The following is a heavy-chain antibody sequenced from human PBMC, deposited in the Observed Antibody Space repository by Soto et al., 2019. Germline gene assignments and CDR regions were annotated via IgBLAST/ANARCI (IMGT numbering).Heavy chain of an antibody. D-gene: IGHD5-18*01. CDR2: IYHSGST. J-gene: IGHJ4*02. CDR3: ARDSSGGYSYGKTPWYFDY. CDR1: GGSISSSNW. Sequence: QVQLQESGPGLVKPSGTLSLTCAVSGGSISSSNWWSWVRQPPGKGLEWIGEIYHSGSTNYNPSLKSRVTISVDKSKNQFSLKLSSVTAADTAVYYCARDSSGGYSYGKTPWYFDYWGQGTLVTVSS. V-gene: IGHV4-4*02.